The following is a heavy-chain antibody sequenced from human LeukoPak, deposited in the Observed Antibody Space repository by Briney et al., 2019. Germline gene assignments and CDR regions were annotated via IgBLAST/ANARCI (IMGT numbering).Heavy chain of an antibody. V-gene: IGHV1-2*02. J-gene: IGHJ5*02. CDR3: ARGVTYYDFWSGYRNWFDP. D-gene: IGHD3-3*01. CDR1: GYTFTTYY. CDR2: INPNSGGT. Sequence: ASVKNSCKASGYTFTTYYMHWVRQPPGQGLQWMGWINPNSGGTNYAQKFQGRVTMTRDTSISTAYMELSRLRSDDTAVYYCARGVTYYDFWSGYRNWFDPWGQGTLVTVSS.